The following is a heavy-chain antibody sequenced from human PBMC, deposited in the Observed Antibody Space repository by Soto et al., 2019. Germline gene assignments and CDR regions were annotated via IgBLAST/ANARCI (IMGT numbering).Heavy chain of an antibody. CDR2: IYYSGST. Sequence: QLQLQESGPGLVKPSETLSLTCTVSGGSISSSSYYWGWIRQPPGKGLAWIGSIYYSGSTYYNPSLKSRVTISVDTSKNQFSRKLSSVTAADTAVYYGATNYPYSSGGYHFDYWGQGTLVTVSS. J-gene: IGHJ4*02. V-gene: IGHV4-39*01. CDR3: ATNYPYSSGGYHFDY. CDR1: GGSISSSSYY. D-gene: IGHD6-19*01.